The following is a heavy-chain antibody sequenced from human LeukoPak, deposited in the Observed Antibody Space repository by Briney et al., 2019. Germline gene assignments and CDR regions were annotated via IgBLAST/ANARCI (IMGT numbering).Heavy chain of an antibody. CDR2: ISAYNNNT. CDR1: GYTFTTYG. V-gene: IGHV1-18*01. J-gene: IGHJ4*02. Sequence: ASVKVSCKASGYTFTTYGISWVRQAPGQGLEWMGWISAYNNNTKNARKFQGRVTMTTDTPTSTAYMELRSLRSDDTAVYYCARRLERHHDFDYWGQGTQVTVSS. CDR3: ARRLERHHDFDY. D-gene: IGHD1-1*01.